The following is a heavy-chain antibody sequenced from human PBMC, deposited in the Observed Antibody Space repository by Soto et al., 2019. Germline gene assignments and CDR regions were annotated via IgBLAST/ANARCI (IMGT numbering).Heavy chain of an antibody. CDR1: GFTVSSNY. CDR2: IYSGGST. V-gene: IGHV3-53*01. J-gene: IGHJ3*02. D-gene: IGHD3-22*01. CDR3: ARDLHLYYYDSSGYYIPYAFDI. Sequence: GGSLRLSCAASGFTVSSNYMSWVRQAPGKGLEWVSVIYSGGSTYYADSVKGRFTISRDNSKNTLYLQMNSLRAEDTAVYYCARDLHLYYYDSSGYYIPYAFDIWGQGTMVTVSS.